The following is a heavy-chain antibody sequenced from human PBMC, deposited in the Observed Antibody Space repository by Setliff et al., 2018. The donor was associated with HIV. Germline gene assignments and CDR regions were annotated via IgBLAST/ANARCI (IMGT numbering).Heavy chain of an antibody. CDR3: ARDAEVGTTYFDY. J-gene: IGHJ4*02. CDR2: ISSNGGST. Sequence: LRLSCAASGFTFSSYALHWVRQAPGKGLEYVSAISSNGGSTYYADSVKGRFTISRDNSKNTLYLQMGSLRAEDMAVYYCARDAEVGTTYFDYWGQGTLVTVSS. CDR1: GFTFSSYA. D-gene: IGHD1-26*01. V-gene: IGHV3-64*02.